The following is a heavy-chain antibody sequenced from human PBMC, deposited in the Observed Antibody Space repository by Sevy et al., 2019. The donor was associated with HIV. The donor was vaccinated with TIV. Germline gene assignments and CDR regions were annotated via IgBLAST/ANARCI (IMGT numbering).Heavy chain of an antibody. D-gene: IGHD5-12*01. CDR1: GFTFSSAW. CDR2: IKSEFDGGAI. V-gene: IGHV3-15*01. J-gene: IGHJ6*02. CDR3: MTDDAYRGYDEEVINDCFYGLDV. Sequence: GGSLRLSCTASGFTFSSAWMSWVRQAPGKGLEWVGRIKSEFDGGAIDYAAPVKGRFTISREDSKNTVYLQMNNLKTEDTADYYCMTDDAYRGYDEEVINDCFYGLDVWGQGTTVTVSS.